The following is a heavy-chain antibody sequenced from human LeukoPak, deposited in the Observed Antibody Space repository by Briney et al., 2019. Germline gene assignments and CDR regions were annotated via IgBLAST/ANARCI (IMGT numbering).Heavy chain of an antibody. Sequence: PGGSLRLSCAASGFTFNSYSMNWVRQAPGKGLEWVSFISSSSSTIYYADSVKGRFTISRDNAKNSLYLQMNSLRAEDTAVYYCARDQRGPSDYWGQGTLVTVSS. CDR3: ARDQRGPSDY. J-gene: IGHJ4*02. CDR2: ISSSSSTI. V-gene: IGHV3-48*01. CDR1: GFTFNSYS. D-gene: IGHD3-16*01.